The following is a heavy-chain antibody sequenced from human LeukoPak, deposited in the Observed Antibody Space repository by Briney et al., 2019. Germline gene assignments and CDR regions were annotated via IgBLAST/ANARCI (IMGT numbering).Heavy chain of an antibody. CDR1: GFTFSTYS. CDR3: AQRLDY. V-gene: IGHV3-48*01. Sequence: GGSLRLSCAASGFTFSTYSMNWVRQAPGKGLEWVSYISSSSSTIYYADSVKGRFTISRDNAKNSLYLQMNSLRAEDTAVYYCAQRLDYWGQGTLVTVSS. CDR2: ISSSSSTI. J-gene: IGHJ4*02.